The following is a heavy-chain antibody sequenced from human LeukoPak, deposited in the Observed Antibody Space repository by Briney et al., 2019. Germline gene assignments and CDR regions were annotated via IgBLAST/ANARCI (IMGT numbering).Heavy chain of an antibody. CDR1: GFTISGYW. CDR3: ARGRAGNYYNHNDY. Sequence: GGSLRLSCAASGFTISGYWMHWVRQAPPKGLVWVARISGAGSITAYADSVQGRFTISRDNAKNTLYLQMNSLRAEDTAVYYCARGRAGNYYNHNDYWGQGTLVTVSS. V-gene: IGHV3-74*03. CDR2: ISGAGSIT. J-gene: IGHJ4*01. D-gene: IGHD3-10*01.